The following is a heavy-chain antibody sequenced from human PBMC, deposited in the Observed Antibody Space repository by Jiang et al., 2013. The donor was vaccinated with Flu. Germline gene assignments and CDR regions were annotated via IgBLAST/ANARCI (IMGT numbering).Heavy chain of an antibody. D-gene: IGHD3-10*01. Sequence: SGAEVKKPGTSVKVSCKASGFTFTRSAMQWVRQARGQRLEWIGWIVVGTGNTNYAQKFQERVTITRDMSTSTAYMELSSLRSEDTAVYFCAAEDRFGDYAFDIWGLGTMVTVSS. CDR1: GFTFTRSA. J-gene: IGHJ3*02. CDR3: AAEDRFGDYAFDI. V-gene: IGHV1-58*02. CDR2: IVVGTGNT.